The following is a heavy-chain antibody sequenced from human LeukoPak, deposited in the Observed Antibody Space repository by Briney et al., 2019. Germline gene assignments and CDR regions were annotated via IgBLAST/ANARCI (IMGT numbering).Heavy chain of an antibody. V-gene: IGHV1-24*01. J-gene: IGHJ4*02. Sequence: VASVTVSCKVSGYTLTELSMHWVRQAPGKGLEWMGGFDPEDGETIYAQKFQGRVTMTEDTSTDTAYMELSSLRSEDTAVYYCATAPEGHRELLRVDYFDYWGQGTLVTVSS. CDR3: ATAPEGHRELLRVDYFDY. CDR2: FDPEDGET. CDR1: GYTLTELS. D-gene: IGHD1-26*01.